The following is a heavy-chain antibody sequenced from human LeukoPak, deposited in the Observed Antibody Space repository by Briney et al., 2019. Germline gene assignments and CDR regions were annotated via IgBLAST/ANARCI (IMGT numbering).Heavy chain of an antibody. V-gene: IGHV3-30*02. Sequence: TGGSLRLSCAASGFTFSNYGMHWVRQAPGKGLEWGAFIRYDGGNKYYADSVKGRFTIFRDNFKNMIYLRMNSLRAEDTAVYYCAKDGARVGATTYYYMDVWGKGTTVTVSS. CDR3: AKDGARVGATTYYYMDV. J-gene: IGHJ6*03. D-gene: IGHD1-26*01. CDR1: GFTFSNYG. CDR2: IRYDGGNK.